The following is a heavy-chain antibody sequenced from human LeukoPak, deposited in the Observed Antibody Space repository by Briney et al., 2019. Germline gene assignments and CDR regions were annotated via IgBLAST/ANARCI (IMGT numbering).Heavy chain of an antibody. CDR2: INPNSGGT. V-gene: IGHV1-2*02. CDR3: ARDGSDYDSSGYSFDYYYYMDV. Sequence: ASVKVSCKASGYTFTGYYMHWVRQAPGQGLEWMGWINPNSGGTNYAQKFQGRVTMTRDTSISTAYMELSRLRSDDTAVYYCARDGSDYDSSGYSFDYYYYMDVWGKGTTVTVSS. CDR1: GYTFTGYY. D-gene: IGHD3-22*01. J-gene: IGHJ6*03.